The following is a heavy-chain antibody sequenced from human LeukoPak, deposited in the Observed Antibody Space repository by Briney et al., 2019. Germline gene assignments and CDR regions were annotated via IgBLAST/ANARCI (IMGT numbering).Heavy chain of an antibody. D-gene: IGHD4-23*01. V-gene: IGHV3-23*01. CDR2: ISGSGGST. CDR3: AKDLFDGNPLFHFDD. J-gene: IGHJ4*02. Sequence: PGGSLRLSCAASGFTFGTSAMSWVRQAPGKGLEWVSGISGSGGSTFYADSVKGRFTISRDNSKNTLYLEMNSPRAEDTAVYYCAKDLFDGNPLFHFDDWGQGTLVTVSS. CDR1: GFTFGTSA.